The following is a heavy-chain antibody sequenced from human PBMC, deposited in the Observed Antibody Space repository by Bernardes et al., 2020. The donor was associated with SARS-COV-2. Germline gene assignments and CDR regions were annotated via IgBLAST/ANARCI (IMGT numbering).Heavy chain of an antibody. Sequence: SETLSLTCTVSGGSMRSYYWSWIRQSPGKGLEWIGYIYYSGSTNYNPSLKSRVIISVDTSKNQFSLRLNSVTAADTAVYYCARSPPAGSYRPWYFDLWGRGTLVTVSS. D-gene: IGHD3-16*02. CDR1: GGSMRSYY. CDR3: ARSPPAGSYRPWYFDL. V-gene: IGHV4-59*01. CDR2: IYYSGST. J-gene: IGHJ2*01.